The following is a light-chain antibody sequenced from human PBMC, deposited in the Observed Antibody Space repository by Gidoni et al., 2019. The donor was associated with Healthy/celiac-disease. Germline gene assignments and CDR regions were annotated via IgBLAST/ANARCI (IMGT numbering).Light chain of an antibody. CDR3: CSYAGSYTP. CDR1: TSDVGVYNY. J-gene: IGLJ1*01. CDR2: DVS. Sequence: QSALTQPRSVSGSPGQSVTISCTGPTSDVGVYNYVSWYQQHPGKAPKLMIYDVSKRPSGVPDRFSGSKSGNTASLTISGLQAEDEADYYCCSYAGSYTPFGTGTKVTVL. V-gene: IGLV2-11*01.